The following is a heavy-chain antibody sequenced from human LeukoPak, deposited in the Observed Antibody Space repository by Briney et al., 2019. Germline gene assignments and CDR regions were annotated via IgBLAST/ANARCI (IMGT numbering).Heavy chain of an antibody. CDR1: GGSFSGYY. J-gene: IGHJ4*02. V-gene: IGHV4-34*01. D-gene: IGHD2-8*01. Sequence: PSETLSLTCAVYGGSFSGYYWSWIRQPPGKGLEWIGEINHSGSTNYNPSLKSRVTISVDTSKNQFSLKLSSVTAADTAVYYCRVGTDGPDDYWGQGTLVTVSS. CDR3: RVGTDGPDDY. CDR2: INHSGST.